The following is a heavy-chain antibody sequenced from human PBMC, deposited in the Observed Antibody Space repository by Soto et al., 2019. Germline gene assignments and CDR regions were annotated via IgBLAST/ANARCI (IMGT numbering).Heavy chain of an antibody. CDR1: GFTFNSYA. D-gene: IGHD2-15*01. CDR3: AKRAVVGAARYFDY. Sequence: GGSLRLSCAASGFTFNSYAMSWVRQAPGKGLEWVSTINTSGGNSYYPDSVKDRFTISRDNSRNTLYLQMDSLRAEDTAVYYCAKRAVVGAARYFDYWGLGTLVTVSS. V-gene: IGHV3-23*01. J-gene: IGHJ4*02. CDR2: INTSGGNS.